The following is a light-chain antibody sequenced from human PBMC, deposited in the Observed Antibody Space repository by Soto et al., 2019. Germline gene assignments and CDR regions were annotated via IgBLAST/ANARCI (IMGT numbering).Light chain of an antibody. CDR1: SSDVGGYNY. Sequence: QSVLTQPASVSGSPGQSITISCTGTSSDVGGYNYVSWYQQHPGKAPKLMIYEVSNRPSRVSNRFSGSKSGNTASLTISGLQAEDEANYYCNSYTTLSNRVFGTGTKVTVL. V-gene: IGLV2-14*01. J-gene: IGLJ1*01. CDR3: NSYTTLSNRV. CDR2: EVS.